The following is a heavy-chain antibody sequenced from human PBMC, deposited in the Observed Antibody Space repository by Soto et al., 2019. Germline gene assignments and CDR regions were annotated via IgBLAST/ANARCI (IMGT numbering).Heavy chain of an antibody. Sequence: ASVNVSCKSSGYTFTGYYMHWVRQAPGQGLEWMGWINPNSGGTNYAQKFQGRVTMTRDTSISTAYMELSRLRSDDTAVYYCARVIAARPSRDDAFDIWGQGTMVTVSS. CDR2: INPNSGGT. V-gene: IGHV1-2*02. J-gene: IGHJ3*02. CDR3: ARVIAARPSRDDAFDI. D-gene: IGHD6-6*01. CDR1: GYTFTGYY.